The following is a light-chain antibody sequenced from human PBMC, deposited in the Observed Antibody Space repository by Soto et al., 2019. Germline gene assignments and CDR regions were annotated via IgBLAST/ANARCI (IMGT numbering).Light chain of an antibody. CDR1: QSVSSN. J-gene: IGKJ4*01. CDR2: GAS. CDR3: QQYNNWPPLT. Sequence: EIVMTQSPATLSVSPGERATLSCRVSQSVSSNLAWYQQKPGQAPRLLIYGASTRATGIPARFSGGGSGTEFTLTISGLQSEDFAVYYCQQYNNWPPLTFGGGTKVEIK. V-gene: IGKV3D-15*01.